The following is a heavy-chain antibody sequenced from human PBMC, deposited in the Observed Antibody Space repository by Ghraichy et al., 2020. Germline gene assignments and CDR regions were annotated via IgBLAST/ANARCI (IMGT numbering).Heavy chain of an antibody. CDR2: IKGDGSTT. CDR1: GFTFSNYW. V-gene: IGHV3-74*01. J-gene: IGHJ4*02. CDR3: AKDGDFKPDY. Sequence: LSLTCAASGFTFSNYWMYWMRQGPGEGLVWVSRIKGDGSTTTYADSVKGRFTISRDNAKNTLYLQMDSLRAEDTAMYYCAKDGDFKPDYWGQGTLVTVSS.